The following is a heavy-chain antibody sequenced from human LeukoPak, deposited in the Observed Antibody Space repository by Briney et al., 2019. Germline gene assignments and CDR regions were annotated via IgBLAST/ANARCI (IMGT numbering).Heavy chain of an antibody. D-gene: IGHD4-23*01. CDR2: IYTSGNT. J-gene: IGHJ4*02. CDR1: GAFVSSYY. Sequence: LETLSLTCTVSGAFVSSYYWGWIRQPTGKGLEWIGRIYTSGNTNYNPSLKSRVTISRDTSKNQFSLRVTSVTAADTAVYYCARDYGGNYHFDYWGQGTLVTVSS. CDR3: ARDYGGNYHFDY. V-gene: IGHV4-4*07.